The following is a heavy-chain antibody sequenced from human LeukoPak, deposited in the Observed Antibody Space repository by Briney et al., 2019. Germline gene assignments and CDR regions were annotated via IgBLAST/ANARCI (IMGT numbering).Heavy chain of an antibody. D-gene: IGHD2-2*01. CDR1: GGSISNYY. J-gene: IGHJ3*02. CDR3: ARSRCSSISCASRGAFDI. Sequence: SETLSLTCNVSGGSISNYYWSWIRQPAGKGLELIGRIYTSGGTNYNPSLKSRVTMSVDTSKIQFSLKLSSVTAADTAVYYCARSRCSSISCASRGAFDIWGQGTMVTVSS. CDR2: IYTSGGT. V-gene: IGHV4-4*07.